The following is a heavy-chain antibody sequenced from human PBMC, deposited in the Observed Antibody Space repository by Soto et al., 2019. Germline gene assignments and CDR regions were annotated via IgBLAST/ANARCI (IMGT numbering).Heavy chain of an antibody. CDR1: GFTFSSYS. Sequence: GGSLRLSCAASGFTFSSYSMNWVRQAPGKGLEWVSSISSSSSYIYYADSVKGRFTISRDNAKNSLYLQMNSLRAEDTAVYYCARDPGIAARNFDYWGQGTLVTVS. V-gene: IGHV3-21*01. CDR3: ARDPGIAARNFDY. CDR2: ISSSSSYI. J-gene: IGHJ4*02. D-gene: IGHD6-6*01.